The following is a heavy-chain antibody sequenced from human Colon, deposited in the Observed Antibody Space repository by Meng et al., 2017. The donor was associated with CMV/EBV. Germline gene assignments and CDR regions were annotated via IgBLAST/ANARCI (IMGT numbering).Heavy chain of an antibody. Sequence: ASGDTFDNYTYSWVRQAPGQGLEWVARIIPLIDISNYAEKFQGRVMVTADKATHTVYMELKNLRPDDTAVFFCASSVAVSIFNYFDSWGQGTLVTISS. CDR3: ASSVAVSIFNYFDS. J-gene: IGHJ5*01. CDR2: IIPLIDIS. D-gene: IGHD5/OR15-5a*01. CDR1: GDTFDNYT. V-gene: IGHV1-69*02.